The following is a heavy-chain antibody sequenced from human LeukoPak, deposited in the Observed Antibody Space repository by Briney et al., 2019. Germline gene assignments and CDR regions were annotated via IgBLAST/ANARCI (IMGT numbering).Heavy chain of an antibody. CDR3: ARVGHCSSTACFIDY. Sequence: RGSLRLSCAASGFTFSHYWMHWVRQAPGKGLVWVSRIESDGGRTDYADSLKGRVTISRDNAKNTLYLEMNSLRAEDTAVYYCARVGHCSSTACFIDYWGQGTLDPVSS. CDR1: GFTFSHYW. CDR2: IESDGGRT. J-gene: IGHJ4*02. D-gene: IGHD2-2*01. V-gene: IGHV3-74*01.